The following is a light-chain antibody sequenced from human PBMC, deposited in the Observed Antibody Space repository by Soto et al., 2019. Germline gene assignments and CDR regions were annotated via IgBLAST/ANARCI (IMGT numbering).Light chain of an antibody. CDR3: QKSYSTPFN. CDR1: QSISSY. J-gene: IGKJ4*01. V-gene: IGKV1-39*01. Sequence: DIQMTHSPSSLSASVLDRVTITCRASQSISSYLNWYQQKPGKAPKLLIYAASSLQSGVPSRFSGSGSGTDFTLTISSLQPEDFATYYCQKSYSTPFNFGGGTKVDIK. CDR2: AAS.